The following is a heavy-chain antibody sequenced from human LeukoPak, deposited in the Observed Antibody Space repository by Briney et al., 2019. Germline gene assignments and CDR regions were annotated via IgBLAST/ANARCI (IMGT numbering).Heavy chain of an antibody. CDR3: ARHNGYSYGYGLDY. J-gene: IGHJ4*02. CDR1: GGSISSSNYY. D-gene: IGHD5-18*01. CDR2: IYYSGST. V-gene: IGHV4-39*01. Sequence: SETLSLTCTVPGGSISSSNYYWGWIRQPPGKGLEWIGSIYYSGSTYYNPSLKSRVTISVDTSKNQFSLKLNSVTAADTAVYYCARHNGYSYGYGLDYWGQGTLVTVSS.